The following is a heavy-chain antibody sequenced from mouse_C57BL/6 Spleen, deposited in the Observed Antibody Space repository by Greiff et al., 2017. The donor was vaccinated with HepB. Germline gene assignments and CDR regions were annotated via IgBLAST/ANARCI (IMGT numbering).Heavy chain of an antibody. V-gene: IGHV1-82*01. CDR2: IYPGDGDT. Sequence: QVQLQQSGPELVKPGASVKISCKASGYAFSSSWMNWVKQRPGKGLEWIGRIYPGDGDTNYNGKFKGKATLTADKSSSTAYMQLSSLTSEDSAVYFCARGGLGRRDFDYWGQGTTLTVSS. D-gene: IGHD4-1*01. J-gene: IGHJ2*01. CDR3: ARGGLGRRDFDY. CDR1: GYAFSSSW.